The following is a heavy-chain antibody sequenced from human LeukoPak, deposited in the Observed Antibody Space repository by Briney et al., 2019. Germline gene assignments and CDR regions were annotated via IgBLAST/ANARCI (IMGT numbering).Heavy chain of an antibody. CDR3: AKDRSYCSSTSCYNWFDP. J-gene: IGHJ5*02. CDR1: GFTFSTYA. V-gene: IGHV3-23*01. Sequence: GGSLRLSCAASGFTFSTYAMSWVRQAPGKGLEWVSAISGSGGSTYYADSVKGRFTISRDNSKNTLYLQMNSLRAEDTAVYYCAKDRSYCSSTSCYNWFDPWGQGTLVTVSS. CDR2: ISGSGGST. D-gene: IGHD2-2*01.